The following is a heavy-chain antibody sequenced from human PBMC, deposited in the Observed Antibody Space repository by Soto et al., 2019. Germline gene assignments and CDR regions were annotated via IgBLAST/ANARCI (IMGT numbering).Heavy chain of an antibody. J-gene: IGHJ4*02. CDR1: GYSFTSYA. CDR2: INAGNGST. V-gene: IGHV1-3*01. D-gene: IGHD2-21*01. Sequence: ASVKVSCKASGYSFTSYAMHWVRQAPGQRLEWMGWINAGNGSTKHSQKFQGRVTITRDTSASTAYMELSSLRPEDTAVYYCARGGEPIDYWGQGTLVTVSS. CDR3: ARGGEPIDY.